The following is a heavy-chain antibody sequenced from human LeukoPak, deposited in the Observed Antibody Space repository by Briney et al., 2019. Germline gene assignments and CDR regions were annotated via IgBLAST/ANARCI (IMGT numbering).Heavy chain of an antibody. CDR2: INWNGGST. V-gene: IGHV3-20*04. D-gene: IGHD2-8*01. CDR1: GFTFDDYG. J-gene: IGHJ4*02. Sequence: PGGSLRLSCAASGFTFDDYGMSWVRQAPGKGLEWVSGINWNGGSTGYADSLKGRFTISRDNAKNSLYLQMNSLRAEDTAVYYCAREQGGIVLMVYEFDYWGQGTLVTVSS. CDR3: AREQGGIVLMVYEFDY.